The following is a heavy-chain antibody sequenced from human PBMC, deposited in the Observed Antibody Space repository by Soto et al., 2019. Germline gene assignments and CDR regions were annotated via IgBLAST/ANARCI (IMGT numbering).Heavy chain of an antibody. CDR2: ISAYNGNT. Sequence: EASVKVSCKASGYTFTSYGISWVRQAPGQGLEWMGWISAYNGNTNYAQKLQGRVTMTTDTSTSTAYMELRSLRSDDTAVYYCARDPPLGLSYYYYVMAVWAQGTTVTVSS. J-gene: IGHJ6*02. D-gene: IGHD1-26*01. V-gene: IGHV1-18*01. CDR1: GYTFTSYG. CDR3: ARDPPLGLSYYYYVMAV.